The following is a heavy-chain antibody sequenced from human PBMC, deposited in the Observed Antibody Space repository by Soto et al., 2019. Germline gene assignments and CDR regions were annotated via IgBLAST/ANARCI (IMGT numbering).Heavy chain of an antibody. CDR2: ISADSGDT. D-gene: IGHD6-6*01. V-gene: IGHV1-18*04. J-gene: IGHJ4*02. CDR3: ARGGRYSSSSDRTY. CDR1: GYTFTNYG. Sequence: QVQLVQSGPEVKKPGASVKVSCTPSGYTFTNYGVNWVRQAPGQGLEWMGWISADSGDTKYAQKFQGRVTMTTDTSTRTAYMELRSLRFDDSAVYYCARGGRYSSSSDRTYWGQGTLVTVAS.